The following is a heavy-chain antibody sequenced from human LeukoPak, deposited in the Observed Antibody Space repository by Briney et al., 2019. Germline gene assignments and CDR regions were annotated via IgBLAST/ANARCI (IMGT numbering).Heavy chain of an antibody. CDR3: AKDTHYYGSGSHFDY. V-gene: IGHV3-30*02. D-gene: IGHD3-10*01. CDR1: GFTFSSYG. Sequence: GGSLRLSCAASGFTFSSYGMHWVRQAPGKGLEWVAFIRYDGSNKYYADSVKGRFTISRDNSKNTLYLQMNSLRAEDTAVYYCAKDTHYYGSGSHFDYRGRGTLVTVSS. J-gene: IGHJ4*02. CDR2: IRYDGSNK.